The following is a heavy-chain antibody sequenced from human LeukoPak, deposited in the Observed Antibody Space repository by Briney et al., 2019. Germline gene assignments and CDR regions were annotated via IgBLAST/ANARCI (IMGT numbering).Heavy chain of an antibody. D-gene: IGHD3-16*01. V-gene: IGHV4-59*01. Sequence: SETLSLTCTVSGGSISSYYWSWIRQPPGKGLEWIGYIYYSGSTNYNPSLKSRVTISVDTSKNQFSLKLSSVTAADTAVYYCARDPRLAYDAFDIWGKGQWSPSLQ. CDR2: IYYSGST. CDR3: ARDPRLAYDAFDI. J-gene: IGHJ3*02. CDR1: GGSISSYY.